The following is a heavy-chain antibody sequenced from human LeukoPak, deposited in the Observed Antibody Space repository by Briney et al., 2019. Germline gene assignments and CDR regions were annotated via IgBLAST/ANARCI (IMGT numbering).Heavy chain of an antibody. V-gene: IGHV3-7*01. CDR2: IKQDGSEK. CDR3: ARVGLNPSDYYYYYMDV. J-gene: IGHJ6*03. D-gene: IGHD3-22*01. CDR1: GFTFSSYW. Sequence: PGGSLRLSCAASGFTFSSYWMSWVPQAPGKGLEWVANIKQDGSEKYYVDSVKGRFTISRDNAKNSLYLQMNSLRAEDTAVYYCARVGLNPSDYYYYYMDVWGKGTTVTVSS.